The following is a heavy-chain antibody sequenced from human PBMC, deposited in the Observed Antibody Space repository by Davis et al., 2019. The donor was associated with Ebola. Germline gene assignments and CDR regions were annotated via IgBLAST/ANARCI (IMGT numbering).Heavy chain of an antibody. CDR2: MKRDGSEK. V-gene: IGHV3-7*03. CDR3: ARAYFDL. CDR1: GFGFSSYW. J-gene: IGHJ2*01. Sequence: PGGSLRLSCAASGFGFSSYWMSWVRQAPGKGLEWVANMKRDGSEKYYVDSVKGRFTISRDNAKNSLYLQMNSLRAEDTAVYYCARAYFDLWGRGTLVTVSS.